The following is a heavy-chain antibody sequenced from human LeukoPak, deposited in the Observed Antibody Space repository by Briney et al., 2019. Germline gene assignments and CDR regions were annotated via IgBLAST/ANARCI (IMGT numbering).Heavy chain of an antibody. J-gene: IGHJ3*02. V-gene: IGHV3-15*01. CDR3: TTDHIRFLEWLSNPGPLDAFDI. D-gene: IGHD3-3*01. CDR2: IKSKTDGGAT. CDR1: GASINSSNW. Sequence: GTLSLTCAVSGASINSSNWWSWVLQAPGKGLEWVVRIKSKTDGGATDYAAPVKGRFTISRDDSKNTLYLQMNSLKTEDTAVYYCTTDHIRFLEWLSNPGPLDAFDIWGQGTMVTVSS.